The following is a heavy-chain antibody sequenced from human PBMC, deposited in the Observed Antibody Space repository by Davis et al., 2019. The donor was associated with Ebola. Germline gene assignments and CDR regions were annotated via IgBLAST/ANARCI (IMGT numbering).Heavy chain of an antibody. J-gene: IGHJ6*02. D-gene: IGHD2-2*01. Sequence: ASVKVSCKASGGTFSSYAISWVRQAPGQGLEWMGWISAYNGNTNYAQKLQGRVTMTTDTSTSTAYMELRSLRSDDTAVYYCARGELVRTSSGYYYYGMDVWGQGTTVTVSS. CDR2: ISAYNGNT. CDR1: GGTFSSYA. CDR3: ARGELVRTSSGYYYYGMDV. V-gene: IGHV1-18*01.